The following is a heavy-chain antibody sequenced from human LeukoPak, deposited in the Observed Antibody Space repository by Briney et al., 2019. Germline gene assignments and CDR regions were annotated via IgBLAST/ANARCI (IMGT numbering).Heavy chain of an antibody. V-gene: IGHV1-46*01. Sequence: GASVMVSCKASGYTFTNYYMHWVRQAPGQGLEWMGIINPSGGSTNYAQKFQGRVTMTRDTSTSTVYMELSSLRSEDTAVYYCAREHSGYDSWGQGTLLTVSS. CDR3: AREHSGYDS. CDR1: GYTFTNYY. J-gene: IGHJ5*02. D-gene: IGHD5-12*01. CDR2: INPSGGST.